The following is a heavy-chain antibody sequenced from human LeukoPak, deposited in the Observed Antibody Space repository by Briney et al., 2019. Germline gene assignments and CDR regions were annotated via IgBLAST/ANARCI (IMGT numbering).Heavy chain of an antibody. D-gene: IGHD2-8*01. J-gene: IGHJ4*02. Sequence: ASVTVSCKASGYTFTSYGISWVRQAPGQGLEWMGWISAYNGNTNYAQKLQGRVTMTTDTSTSTAYMELRSLRSDDTAVYYCAREYCTNGVCYTYFDYWGQGTLVTVSS. V-gene: IGHV1-18*01. CDR3: AREYCTNGVCYTYFDY. CDR2: ISAYNGNT. CDR1: GYTFTSYG.